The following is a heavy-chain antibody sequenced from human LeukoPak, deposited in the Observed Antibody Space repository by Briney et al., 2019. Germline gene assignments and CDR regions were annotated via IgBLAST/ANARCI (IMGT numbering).Heavy chain of an antibody. CDR3: ARDSNGYSSGWYLDY. Sequence: GRSLRLSCAASGFTFSSYAMHWVRQAPGKGLEWVSVIYSGGSTYYADSAKGRFTISRDNSKNTLYLQMNSLRAEDTAVYYCARDSNGYSSGWYLDYWGQGTLVTVSS. V-gene: IGHV3-66*01. CDR1: GFTFSSYA. CDR2: IYSGGST. D-gene: IGHD6-19*01. J-gene: IGHJ4*02.